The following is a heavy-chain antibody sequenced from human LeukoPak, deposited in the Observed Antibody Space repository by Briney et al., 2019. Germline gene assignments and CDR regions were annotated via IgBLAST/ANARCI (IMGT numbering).Heavy chain of an antibody. J-gene: IGHJ4*02. V-gene: IGHV3-7*01. Sequence: QTGGALRLSCAASGFTFRTYWMAWVRQAPGKGLEWVANINPGGSAKYYVDSVKGRLTISRDDAKTSLYLQMDSLRAEDTAVYSRARWALSYTIDYWGQGTLVTVSS. CDR3: ARWALSYTIDY. CDR1: GFTFRTYW. D-gene: IGHD2/OR15-2a*01. CDR2: INPGGSAK.